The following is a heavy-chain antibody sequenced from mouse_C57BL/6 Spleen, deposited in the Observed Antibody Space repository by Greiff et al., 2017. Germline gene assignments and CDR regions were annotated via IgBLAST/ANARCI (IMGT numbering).Heavy chain of an antibody. CDR2: IYPGSGST. Sequence: VQLQQPGAELVKPGASVKMSCKASGYTFTSYWITWVKQRPGQGLEWIGDIYPGSGSTNYNEKFKSKATLTVDTSSSTAYMQLSSLTSEDSAVYCCARSLFYDGYYWYCDVWGTGTTVTVSS. CDR3: ARSLFYDGYYWYCDV. CDR1: GYTFTSYW. V-gene: IGHV1-55*01. D-gene: IGHD2-3*01. J-gene: IGHJ1*03.